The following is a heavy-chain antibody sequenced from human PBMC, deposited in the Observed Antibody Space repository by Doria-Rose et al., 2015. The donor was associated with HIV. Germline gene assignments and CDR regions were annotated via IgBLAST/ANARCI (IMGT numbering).Heavy chain of an antibody. Sequence: QVTLKESGPVLVKPTETLTLTCTVSGVSLSSPGMGVSWIRQPPGKALEWLANILSDDERSYKTSLQSRLTISRDTSKSQVVLTMTDMDPVDTATYYCARIKSSRWYHKYYFDFWGQGTLVIVSA. CDR3: ARIKSSRWYHKYYFDF. D-gene: IGHD6-13*01. V-gene: IGHV2-26*01. J-gene: IGHJ4*02. CDR2: ILSDDER. CDR1: GVSLSSPGMG.